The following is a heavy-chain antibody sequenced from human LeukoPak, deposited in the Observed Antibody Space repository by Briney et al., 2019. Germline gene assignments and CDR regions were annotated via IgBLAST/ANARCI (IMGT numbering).Heavy chain of an antibody. J-gene: IGHJ4*02. CDR2: LSGSDDST. Sequence: GGSLRLSCECSGFTFSSSDMNWVRQAPGKGLEWISGLSGSDDSTYYADSVMGRFTMSRDTSKSTLYLEMNSLRADDTAIYYCAKGLGYSSSVYWGQGTLVTVSS. V-gene: IGHV3-23*01. CDR3: AKGLGYSSSVY. CDR1: GFTFSSSD. D-gene: IGHD6-6*01.